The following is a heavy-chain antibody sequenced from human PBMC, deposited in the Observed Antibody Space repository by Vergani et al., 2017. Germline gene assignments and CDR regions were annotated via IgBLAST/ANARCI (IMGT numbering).Heavy chain of an antibody. CDR2: IRSKAYGGTT. V-gene: IGHV3-49*04. Sequence: EVQLVESGGGLVQPGRSLRLSCTASGFTFGDYAMSWVRQAPGKGLEWVGFIRSKAYGGTTEYAASVKGRFTISRDDSKSIAYLQMNSLKTEDTAVYYCTRGQRAALWFDPWGQGTLVTVSS. CDR3: TRGQRAALWFDP. J-gene: IGHJ5*02. CDR1: GFTFGDYA. D-gene: IGHD6-6*01.